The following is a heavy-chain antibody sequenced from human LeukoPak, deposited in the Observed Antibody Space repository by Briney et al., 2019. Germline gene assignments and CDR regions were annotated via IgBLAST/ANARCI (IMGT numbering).Heavy chain of an antibody. CDR3: ARGSYSGYDFSFDY. V-gene: IGHV4-30-2*01. Sequence: SGTLSLTCAVSGGSISSGGYSWSWIRQPSGKGLEWIGYVYHSGSTYYNPSLKSRVTISMDRSKNQFSLKLSTVTAADTAVHYCARGSYSGYDFSFDYWGQGTLVTVSS. D-gene: IGHD5-12*01. CDR2: VYHSGST. J-gene: IGHJ4*02. CDR1: GGSISSGGYS.